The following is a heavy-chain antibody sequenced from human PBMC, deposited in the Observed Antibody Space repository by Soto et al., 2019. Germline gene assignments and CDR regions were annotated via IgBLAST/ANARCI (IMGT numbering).Heavy chain of an antibody. V-gene: IGHV3-15*01. Sequence: GGSLRLSCAASGFTLSNAWMSWVRQAPGKGLEWVGRIKSKTDGGTTDYAAPVKGRFTISRDDSKNTLYLQMNSLKTDDTAVYYCTTEAPPMTTVIFGYRGQGTLVTVSS. D-gene: IGHD4-17*01. CDR2: IKSKTDGGTT. CDR3: TTEAPPMTTVIFGY. CDR1: GFTLSNAW. J-gene: IGHJ4*02.